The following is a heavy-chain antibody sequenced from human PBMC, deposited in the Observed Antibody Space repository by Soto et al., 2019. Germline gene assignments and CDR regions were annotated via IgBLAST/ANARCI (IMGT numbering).Heavy chain of an antibody. CDR1: GFTFSSYG. V-gene: IGHV3-30*18. D-gene: IGHD4-17*01. Sequence: GGSLRLSFAASGFTFSSYGMHWVRQAPGKGLEWVAVISYDGSNKYYADSVKGRFTISRDNSKNTLYVQMNSLRPEDTAVYYCAKWGGNGDFLLTPLDHWGQGTLVTVSS. CDR3: AKWGGNGDFLLTPLDH. CDR2: ISYDGSNK. J-gene: IGHJ4*02.